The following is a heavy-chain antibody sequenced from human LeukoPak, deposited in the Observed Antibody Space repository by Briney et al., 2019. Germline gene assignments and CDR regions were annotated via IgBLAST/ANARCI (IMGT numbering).Heavy chain of an antibody. J-gene: IGHJ4*02. V-gene: IGHV3-7*03. D-gene: IGHD3-9*01. CDR1: GFSLSSFW. CDR3: ARDRGLRYFDSFDY. Sequence: GGSLRLSCVASGFSLSSFWMNWVRQAPGKGMEWVASIKKDGSEKHYVDSVKARFTISRDNAKNSLYLEMNSLRAEDTAVYYCARDRGLRYFDSFDYWGQGALVTVSS. CDR2: IKKDGSEK.